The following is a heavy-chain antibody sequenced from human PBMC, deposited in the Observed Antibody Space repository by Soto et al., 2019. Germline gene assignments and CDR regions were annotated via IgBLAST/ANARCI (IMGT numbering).Heavy chain of an antibody. V-gene: IGHV3-23*01. D-gene: IGHD1-1*01. Sequence: EVQLLESGGGVVQPGGSLRLSCVASGFNFKKFAMAWVRQAPGEGLEWVSGISCCGGSTSYADSVKGRFSIARDDSKNTMSQPKNRLTVEKTAQYYDATAEDDQSMGPHLDNWGQGTLVTVS. CDR1: GFNFKKFA. J-gene: IGHJ4*02. CDR3: ATAEDDQSMGPHLDN. CDR2: ISCCGGST.